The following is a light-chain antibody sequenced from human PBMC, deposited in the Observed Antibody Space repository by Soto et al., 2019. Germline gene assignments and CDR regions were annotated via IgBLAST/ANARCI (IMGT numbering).Light chain of an antibody. CDR3: SSYTSSSTLGV. J-gene: IGLJ3*02. V-gene: IGLV2-14*01. CDR2: DVN. Sequence: QSVLTQPASLSGSPGQSITISCIGVTSDVGGYKSVSWYQQFPGKAPKLIVYDVNKRPSGISDRFSGSKSGYTASLTISGLQAEDEADYYCSSYTSSSTLGVFGGGTKLTVL. CDR1: TSDVGGYKS.